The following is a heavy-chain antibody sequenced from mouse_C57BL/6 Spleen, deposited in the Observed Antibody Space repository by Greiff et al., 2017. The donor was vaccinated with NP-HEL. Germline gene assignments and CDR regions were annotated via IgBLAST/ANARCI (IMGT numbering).Heavy chain of an antibody. CDR1: GYSITSGYY. CDR3: ARDRYSNYAWFAY. D-gene: IGHD2-5*01. CDR2: ISYDGSN. Sequence: EVKLQESGPGLVKPSQSLSLTCSVTGYSITSGYYWNWIRQFPGNKLEWMGYISYDGSNNYNPSLKNRISITRDTSKNQFFLKWNSVTNEDTATYYCARDRYSNYAWFAYWGQGTLVTVSA. V-gene: IGHV3-6*01. J-gene: IGHJ3*01.